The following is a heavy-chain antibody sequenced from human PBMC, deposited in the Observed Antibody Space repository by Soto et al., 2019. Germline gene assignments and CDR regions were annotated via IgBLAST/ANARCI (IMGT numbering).Heavy chain of an antibody. Sequence: EARLLESGGGLIQPGGSLRLSCEASGFNFGAYAMSWVRQAPGKGLEWVSGISGSSSGTYYTDSVKGRFTISRDNSKNTVYLQMNSLRGEDTAVYYCAKDRSEYFWVYYYAMDVWGQGTAVTVSS. CDR1: GFNFGAYA. CDR3: AKDRSEYFWVYYYAMDV. CDR2: ISGSSSGT. D-gene: IGHD6-19*01. J-gene: IGHJ6*02. V-gene: IGHV3-23*01.